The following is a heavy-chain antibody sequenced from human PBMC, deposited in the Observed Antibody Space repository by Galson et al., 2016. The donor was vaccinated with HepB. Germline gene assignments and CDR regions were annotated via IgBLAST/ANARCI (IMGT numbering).Heavy chain of an antibody. D-gene: IGHD3-10*01. Sequence: SLRLSCAASGFTFSSYAMSWVRQAPGKGLEWVSGISGSGGSTNYGDSVRGRFTISRDNSKNTLYLQMSSLRVDDTAVYYCAKVGWREYDGYRGQGTLVTVSS. V-gene: IGHV3-23*01. CDR2: ISGSGGST. CDR1: GFTFSSYA. CDR3: AKVGWREYDGY. J-gene: IGHJ4*02.